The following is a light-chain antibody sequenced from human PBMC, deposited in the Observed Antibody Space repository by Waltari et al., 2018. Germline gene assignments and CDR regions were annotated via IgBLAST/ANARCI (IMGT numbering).Light chain of an antibody. J-gene: IGKJ2*01. CDR2: EAS. Sequence: EIVLTQSPGTVSLSPGETATLSCGASQSLTNTYLAGYQQKPGQSPRLLLYEASTRATGIPDRFSGSASGTDFTLTISRLESEDFAMYYCQHYGRSSSTFGQGTKLEIK. CDR3: QHYGRSSST. V-gene: IGKV3-20*01. CDR1: QSLTNTY.